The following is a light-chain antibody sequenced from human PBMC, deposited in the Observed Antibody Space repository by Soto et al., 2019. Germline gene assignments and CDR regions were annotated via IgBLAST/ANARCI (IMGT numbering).Light chain of an antibody. J-gene: IGLJ3*02. CDR2: SNN. Sequence: QSVLTQPPSASVTPGQRVTISCSGSSSNIGSNTVNWYHQLPGTAPKLLIYSNNQRPSGVPDRFSGSKSGTSASLAISGIQSEDEADYYCAAWDDSLTGRVFGGGTQLTVL. V-gene: IGLV1-44*01. CDR3: AAWDDSLTGRV. CDR1: SSNIGSNT.